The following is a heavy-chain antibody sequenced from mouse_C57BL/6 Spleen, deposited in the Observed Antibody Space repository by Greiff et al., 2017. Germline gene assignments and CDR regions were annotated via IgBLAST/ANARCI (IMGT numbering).Heavy chain of an antibody. CDR1: GYTFTDYE. CDR2: IDPETGGT. D-gene: IGHD2-3*01. CDR3: TTKGWLVEAWFAY. V-gene: IGHV1-15*01. Sequence: QVQLQQSGAELVRPGASVTLSCKASGYTFTDYEMHWVKQTPVHGLEWIGAIDPETGGTAYNQKFKGKAILTADKSSSTAYMELRSLTSEDSAVYYCTTKGWLVEAWFAYWGQGTLVTVSA. J-gene: IGHJ3*01.